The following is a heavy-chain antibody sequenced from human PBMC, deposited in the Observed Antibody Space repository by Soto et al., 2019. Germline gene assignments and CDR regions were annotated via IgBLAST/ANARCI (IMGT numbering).Heavy chain of an antibody. CDR1: AYMFKSFY. J-gene: IGHJ6*02. Sequence: QVQLVQSGAEVRPPGASVRVSCKATAYMFKSFYIHWVRQAPGEGLEWMGWTIRKSGASALAQKFQGRVTLTRDTSLNMVYMEIHTLTSDDSAIYYCATDGRGSGSFEATDVWGQGTTVIVSS. CDR3: ATDGRGSGSFEATDV. V-gene: IGHV1-2*02. CDR2: TIRKSGAS. D-gene: IGHD3-10*01.